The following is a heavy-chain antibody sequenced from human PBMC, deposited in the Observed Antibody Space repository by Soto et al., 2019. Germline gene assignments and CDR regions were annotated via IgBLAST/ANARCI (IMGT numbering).Heavy chain of an antibody. D-gene: IGHD4-17*01. J-gene: IGHJ4*02. CDR2: IYAGGDT. V-gene: IGHV3-66*01. CDR3: AKGASDGDFSDY. Sequence: GGSLRLSCAASGFNVSRSYMTWVRQAPGKGLEWVAVIYAGGDTYFAHSVKDRFTVSRDISKNAIFLQMLSLRGEDTAVYFCAKGASDGDFSDYWGQGTLVTVS. CDR1: GFNVSRSY.